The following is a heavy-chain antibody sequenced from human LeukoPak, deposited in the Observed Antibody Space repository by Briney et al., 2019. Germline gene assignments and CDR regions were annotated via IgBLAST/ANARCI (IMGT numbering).Heavy chain of an antibody. V-gene: IGHV3-7*01. CDR3: ARLDSSGYYPRFDY. CDR2: IKQDGSEK. D-gene: IGHD3-22*01. Sequence: PGGSLRLSCAASGFTFSSYWMSWVRQAPGKGLEWVANIKQDGSEKYYVDSVKGRFTISRDNAKNSLYLQMNSLRAEDTAVYYCARLDSSGYYPRFDYWGQGTLVTVSS. CDR1: GFTFSSYW. J-gene: IGHJ4*02.